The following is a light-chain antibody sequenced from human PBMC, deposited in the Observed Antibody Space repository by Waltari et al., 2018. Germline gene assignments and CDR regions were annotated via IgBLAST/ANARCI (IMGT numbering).Light chain of an antibody. CDR3: YSSDSTGLRV. CDR2: EDT. V-gene: IGLV3-10*01. J-gene: IGLJ1*01. CDR1: ELPRKY. Sequence: YELAQPPSVSVSPGQTARTTCPGHELPRKYPYWFQQKSGQAPRLVMYEDTKRPSGIPERFSGSSSGTVATLTISGAQVDDEADYYCYSSDSTGLRVFGGGTTVVVL.